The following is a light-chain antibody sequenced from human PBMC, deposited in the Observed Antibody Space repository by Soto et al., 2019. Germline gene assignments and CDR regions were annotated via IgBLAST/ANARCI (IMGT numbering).Light chain of an antibody. CDR2: GAS. J-gene: IGKJ1*01. Sequence: EIVMTQSPATLSVSPGERATLSCRASQSVGSNLAWYQQKPGQAPRLLIYGASTRATGIPARFSGSGSGTEFTLTISSLQSEDFAIYFCQRYNNWPPDRTFGQGTKVELK. V-gene: IGKV3-15*01. CDR1: QSVGSN. CDR3: QRYNNWPPDRT.